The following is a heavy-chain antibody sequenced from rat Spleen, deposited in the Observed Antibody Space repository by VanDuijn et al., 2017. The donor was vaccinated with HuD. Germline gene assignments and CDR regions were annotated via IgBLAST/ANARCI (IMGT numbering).Heavy chain of an antibody. CDR1: GFSLSSHG. CDR2: IWGSGDT. J-gene: IGHJ1*01. CDR3: ARDSTYPWGYFDF. D-gene: IGHD1-9*01. V-gene: IGHV2-13*01. Sequence: QVQLKESGPGLVQPSQTLSLTCTVSGFSLSSHGVIWVRQPPGKGLEWMGVIWGSGDTAYNSLLKSRLSISRDTSKSQVFLKMNSLQTEDTATYYCARDSTYPWGYFDFWGPGTMVTVSS.